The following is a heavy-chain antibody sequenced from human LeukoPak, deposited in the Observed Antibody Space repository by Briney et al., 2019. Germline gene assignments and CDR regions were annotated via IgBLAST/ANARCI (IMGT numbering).Heavy chain of an antibody. CDR2: ISYDGSDK. CDR1: GFTFSIYA. CDR3: ARDGQTVYNWNDLAY. Sequence: GGSLRLSCAASGFTFSIYAVHWVRQAPGKGLEWVAVISYDGSDKYYADSVKGRFTISRDNSKSTLYLQMNSLRAEDTAVYYCARDGQTVYNWNDLAYWGQGTLVTVSS. D-gene: IGHD1-1*01. V-gene: IGHV3-30-3*01. J-gene: IGHJ4*02.